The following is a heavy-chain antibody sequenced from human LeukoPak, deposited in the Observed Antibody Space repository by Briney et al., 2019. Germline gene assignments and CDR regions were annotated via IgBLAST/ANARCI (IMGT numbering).Heavy chain of an antibody. CDR1: VGTFSSYA. Sequence: SVKVSCKASVGTFSSYAIRWVRQAPGQGLEWMGRIIPIFGTANYAQKFQGRVTITPDESTSTAYMELSSLRSEDTAVYYCATLYCSSTSCYVYWGQGTLVAVSS. CDR2: IIPIFGTA. D-gene: IGHD2-2*01. J-gene: IGHJ4*02. V-gene: IGHV1-69*13. CDR3: ATLYCSSTSCYVY.